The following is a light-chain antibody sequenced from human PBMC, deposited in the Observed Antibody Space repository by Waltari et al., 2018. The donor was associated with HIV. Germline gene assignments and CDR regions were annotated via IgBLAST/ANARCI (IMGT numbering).Light chain of an antibody. J-gene: IGLJ3*02. CDR3: ATWDDSLNGPV. CDR1: ISNIGAHT. V-gene: IGLV1-44*01. CDR2: TTN. Sequence: QSVLTQPPSASGTPGQRVTISCSASISNIGAHTVNWYQQLPGTAPKLLIYTTNQRPSGVPDRFSGSKSGASASVAISGLQSDDEADYYCATWDDSLNGPVFGGGTKLTVL.